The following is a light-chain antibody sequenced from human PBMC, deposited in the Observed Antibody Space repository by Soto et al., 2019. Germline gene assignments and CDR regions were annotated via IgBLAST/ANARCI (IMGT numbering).Light chain of an antibody. V-gene: IGKV3-15*01. CDR1: QSVSSN. Sequence: EIVMTQSPATLSVSPGERATLYCRASQSVSSNLAWYQQKPGQAPRLLIYGASTRATGIPARFSGSGSATEFTLTISSLQSEDFAVYYCQQYSDWPITFGQGTRLEIK. CDR3: QQYSDWPIT. J-gene: IGKJ5*01. CDR2: GAS.